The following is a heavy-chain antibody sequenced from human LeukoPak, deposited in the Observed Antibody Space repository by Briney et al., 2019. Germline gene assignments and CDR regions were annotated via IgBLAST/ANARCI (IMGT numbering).Heavy chain of an antibody. CDR3: ATYTDTDRRFDP. CDR1: CGSIRSGDSY. Sequence: SETLSLTFTVSCGSIRSGDSYWSWIREPPGKSPEWVGYIQYSGTAYYNPSLKSRVSLLVDPYKNQFSLILNFVTAAHTAVYHCATYTDTDRRFDPWGQGTLVTVSS. D-gene: IGHD2-2*02. V-gene: IGHV4-30-4*01. J-gene: IGHJ5*02. CDR2: IQYSGTA.